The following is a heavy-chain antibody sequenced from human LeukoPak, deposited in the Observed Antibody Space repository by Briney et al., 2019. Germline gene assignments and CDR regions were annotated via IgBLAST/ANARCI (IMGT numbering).Heavy chain of an antibody. J-gene: IGHJ4*02. Sequence: SETLSLTRTLSGGSISSGYYYWGWIRQPPGKGLEWIGSIYYSGDTYYNPSLKSRVTISLDTSKNQFSLRLSSVSAADTAVYYCARGGSYTMVKNYWGQGTLVTVSS. CDR2: IYYSGDT. V-gene: IGHV4-39*07. CDR1: GGSISSGYYY. CDR3: ARGGSYTMVKNY. D-gene: IGHD1-26*01.